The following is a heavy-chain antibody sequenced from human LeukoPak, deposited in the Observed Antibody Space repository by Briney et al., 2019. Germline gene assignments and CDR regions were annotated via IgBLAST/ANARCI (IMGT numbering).Heavy chain of an antibody. V-gene: IGHV5-51*01. CDR3: AKLIGVPAASYGMDV. D-gene: IGHD2-2*01. Sequence: GESLKISCKGSGYSFTSYWIGWVRQMPGKGLEWMGIIYPGDSDTRYSPSFQGQVTISADKSISTAYLQWSSLKASDTAMYYYAKLIGVPAASYGMDVWGQGTTVTVSS. J-gene: IGHJ6*02. CDR1: GYSFTSYW. CDR2: IYPGDSDT.